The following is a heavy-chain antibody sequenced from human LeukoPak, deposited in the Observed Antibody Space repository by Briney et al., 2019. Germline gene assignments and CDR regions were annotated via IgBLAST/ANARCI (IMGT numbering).Heavy chain of an antibody. Sequence: GGSLRLSCAASGFTFSSYWMSWVRQAPGKGLEWVANIKQDGSEKYYVDSVKGRCTISRDNAENSLYLQMNSLGAEDTAVYYCARDSRSYLHPWAQGTLVRASS. V-gene: IGHV3-7*01. CDR2: IKQDGSEK. CDR3: ARDSRSYLHP. D-gene: IGHD3-10*01. CDR1: GFTFSSYW. J-gene: IGHJ5*02.